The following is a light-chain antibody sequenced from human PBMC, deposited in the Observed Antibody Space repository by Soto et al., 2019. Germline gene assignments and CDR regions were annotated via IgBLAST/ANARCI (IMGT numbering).Light chain of an antibody. CDR2: DAS. CDR3: QQYNSYSPT. CDR1: QSISSW. V-gene: IGKV1-5*01. J-gene: IGKJ1*01. Sequence: DIQMTQSPSTLSASVGDRVTITCRASQSISSWLAWYQQKPGKVPKLLIYDASSLESGVPSRFSGSGSGTEFTLTISSLQPDDFATYYCQQYNSYSPTFGQGTRWIS.